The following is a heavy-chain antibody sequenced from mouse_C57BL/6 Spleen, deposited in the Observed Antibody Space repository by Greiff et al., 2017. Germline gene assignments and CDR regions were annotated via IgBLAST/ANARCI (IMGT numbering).Heavy chain of an antibody. CDR1: GYTFTSYG. V-gene: IGHV1-81*01. CDR2: IYPRSGNT. Sequence: QVQLQQSGAELARPGASVKLSCKASGYTFTSYGISWVKQRTGQGLGWIGEIYPRSGNTYYNEKFKGKATLTADKSSSTAYMELRSLTSEDSSVYFCARADYWGQGTTLTVSS. J-gene: IGHJ2*01. CDR3: ARADY.